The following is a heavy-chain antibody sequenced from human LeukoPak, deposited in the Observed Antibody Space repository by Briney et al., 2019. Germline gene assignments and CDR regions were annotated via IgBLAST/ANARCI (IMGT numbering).Heavy chain of an antibody. Sequence: SETLSLTCAVSGGSISSGGYSWSWIRQPPGKGLEWIGYIYHSGSTYYNPSLKSRVTISVDRSKNQFSLKLSSVTAADTAVYYSARLVRTLDAPFDYWGQGTLGTVSS. J-gene: IGHJ4*02. V-gene: IGHV4-30-2*01. D-gene: IGHD2-21*01. CDR1: GGSISSGGYS. CDR3: ARLVRTLDAPFDY. CDR2: IYHSGST.